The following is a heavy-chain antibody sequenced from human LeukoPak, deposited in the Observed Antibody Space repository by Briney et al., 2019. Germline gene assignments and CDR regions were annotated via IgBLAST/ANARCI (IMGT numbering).Heavy chain of an antibody. CDR2: IYYSGST. Sequence: SATLSLTCPVSGGSISSYYWSWIRQPPGKGLEWIGYIYYSGSTNYNPSLKSRVTISVDTSKKQFSLKLTSVTAADTAVYYCARDGRTQKNFGELLRVAFDCWGQGTLVTVSS. CDR1: GGSISSYY. D-gene: IGHD3-10*01. CDR3: ARDGRTQKNFGELLRVAFDC. J-gene: IGHJ4*02. V-gene: IGHV4-59*12.